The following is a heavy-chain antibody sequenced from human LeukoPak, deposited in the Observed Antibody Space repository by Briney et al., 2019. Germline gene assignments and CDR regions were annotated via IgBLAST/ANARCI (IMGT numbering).Heavy chain of an antibody. CDR2: IYPGDSDT. CDR1: GYSFTSYW. J-gene: IGHJ6*02. D-gene: IGHD2-2*01. Sequence: GESLKISCKGSGYSFTSYWIGWVREMPGKGLEWMGIIYPGDSDTTYSPSFQGQVTISADKSISTAYLQWSSLKASDTAMYYCARRDGYCSSTSCYADYYYGMDVWGQGTTVTVSS. V-gene: IGHV5-51*01. CDR3: ARRDGYCSSTSCYADYYYGMDV.